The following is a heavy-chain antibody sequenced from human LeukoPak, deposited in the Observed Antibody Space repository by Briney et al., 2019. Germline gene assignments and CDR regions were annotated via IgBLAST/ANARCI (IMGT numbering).Heavy chain of an antibody. CDR3: AGGVVFSDDYVWGSYRYYFDY. Sequence: PSETLSLTCAVYGGSFSGYYWSWIRQPPGKGLEWIGEINHSGSTNYNPSLKSRVTISVDTSKNQFSLKLSSVTAADTAVYYCAGGVVFSDDYVWGSYRYYFDYWGQGTLVTVSS. V-gene: IGHV4-34*01. CDR1: GGSFSGYY. J-gene: IGHJ4*02. D-gene: IGHD3-16*02. CDR2: INHSGST.